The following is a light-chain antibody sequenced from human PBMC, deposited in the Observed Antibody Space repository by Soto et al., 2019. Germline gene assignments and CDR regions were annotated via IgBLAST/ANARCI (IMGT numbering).Light chain of an antibody. CDR2: DAS. CDR3: QQRSNWPRT. V-gene: IGKV3-11*01. Sequence: EIVLTQSPATLSLSPVERATLSCRASQSVSRHLAWYQQKPGQAPRLLIYDASNRATGIPARFSGNGSGTDFTLTISSLEPEDFAVYYCQQRSNWPRTFGQGTKVDIK. CDR1: QSVSRH. J-gene: IGKJ1*01.